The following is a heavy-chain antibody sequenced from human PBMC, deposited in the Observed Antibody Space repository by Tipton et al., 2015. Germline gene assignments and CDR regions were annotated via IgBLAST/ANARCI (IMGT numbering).Heavy chain of an antibody. CDR2: IYYSGST. D-gene: IGHD3-3*01. CDR1: GDSISSGSYY. V-gene: IGHV4-39*01. Sequence: TLSLTCTVSGDSISSGSYYWGWIRQPPGKGLEWIGSIYYSGSTYYNPSLKSQVTISVNTSKNQFSLKLSSVTAADTAVYYCARTYDFTAYSPVGCWGQGTLVTVSS. CDR3: ARTYDFTAYSPVGC. J-gene: IGHJ4*02.